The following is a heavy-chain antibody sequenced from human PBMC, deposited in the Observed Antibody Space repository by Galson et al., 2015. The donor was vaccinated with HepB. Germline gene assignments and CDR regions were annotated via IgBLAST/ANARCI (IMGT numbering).Heavy chain of an antibody. V-gene: IGHV1-18*01. CDR3: ARDPTITIFGVVTEWWFDS. CDR2: ISAYNGNT. D-gene: IGHD3-3*01. J-gene: IGHJ5*01. CDR1: GYTFTSYG. Sequence: SVTVSCKASGYTFTSYGISWVRQAPGQGLEWMGWISAYNGNTNYAQKLQGRVTMTTDTSTSTAYMELRSLRSDDTAVYYCARDPTITIFGVVTEWWFDSWGQGTLVTVSS.